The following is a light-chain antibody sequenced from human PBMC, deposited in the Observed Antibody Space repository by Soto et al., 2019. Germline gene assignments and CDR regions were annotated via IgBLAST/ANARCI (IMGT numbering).Light chain of an antibody. CDR1: NLGTKS. Sequence: ELTQPPSVSVAPGQTARITCGENNLGTKSVHWYQQRSGQAPALVVYDDSDRPSGIPERFSGSKSGNTATLTSSRVEAGDEADSSRQLWDGRSDRYVFGTGTKVTVL. CDR2: DDS. CDR3: QLWDGRSDRYV. V-gene: IGLV3-21*02. J-gene: IGLJ1*01.